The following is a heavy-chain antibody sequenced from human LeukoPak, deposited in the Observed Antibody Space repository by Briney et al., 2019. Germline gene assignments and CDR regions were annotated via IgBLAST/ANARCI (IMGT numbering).Heavy chain of an antibody. J-gene: IGHJ6*02. V-gene: IGHV4-39*01. CDR3: ARLMVRGVIARRVYGMDV. CDR1: GGPISSSSYY. CDR2: IYYSGST. D-gene: IGHD3-10*01. Sequence: PSETLSLTCTVSGGPISSSSYYWGWIRQPPGKGLEWIGSIYYSGSTYYNPSLKSRVTISVDTSKNQFSLKLSSVTAADTAVYYCARLMVRGVIARRVYGMDVWGQGTTVTVSS.